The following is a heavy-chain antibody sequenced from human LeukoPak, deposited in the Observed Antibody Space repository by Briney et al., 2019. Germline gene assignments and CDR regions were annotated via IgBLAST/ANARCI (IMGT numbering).Heavy chain of an antibody. V-gene: IGHV4-59*01. CDR1: GGSISGYY. CDR3: AREPCSGGSCYWFDY. CDR2: IYYSGIT. Sequence: SETLSLTCTVSGGSISGYYWSWIRQPPGKGLEWIGYIYYSGITNYNPSLKSRVTISVDTTKNHSSLKLSSVTAADTAVYYCAREPCSGGSCYWFDYWGQGTLVTVSS. J-gene: IGHJ4*02. D-gene: IGHD2-15*01.